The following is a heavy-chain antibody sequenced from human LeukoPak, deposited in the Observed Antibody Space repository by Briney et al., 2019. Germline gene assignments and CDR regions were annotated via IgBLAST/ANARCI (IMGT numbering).Heavy chain of an antibody. CDR3: ATEIAPGIAAAGPNFDY. Sequence: ASVKVSCKASGYTFTNYYMHWVRQAPGQGLEWMGGFDPEDGETIYAQKFQGRVTMTEDTSTDTAYMELSSLRSEDTAVYYCATEIAPGIAAAGPNFDYWGQGTLVTVSS. CDR1: GYTFTNYY. CDR2: FDPEDGET. D-gene: IGHD6-13*01. J-gene: IGHJ4*02. V-gene: IGHV1-24*01.